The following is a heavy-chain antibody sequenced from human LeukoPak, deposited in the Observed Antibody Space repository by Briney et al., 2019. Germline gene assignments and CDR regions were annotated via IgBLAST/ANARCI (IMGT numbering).Heavy chain of an antibody. CDR3: AKDFWSGYYFFDY. CDR1: GFTFSSYE. CDR2: ISFDGSDK. V-gene: IGHV3-30*18. D-gene: IGHD3-3*01. Sequence: GGSLRLSCAASGFTFSSYEMNWVRQAPGKGLEWVAVISFDGSDKYYADSVKGRFTISRDNSKNTLYLQMNSLRAEDMAVYYCAKDFWSGYYFFDYWGQGTLVTVSS. J-gene: IGHJ4*02.